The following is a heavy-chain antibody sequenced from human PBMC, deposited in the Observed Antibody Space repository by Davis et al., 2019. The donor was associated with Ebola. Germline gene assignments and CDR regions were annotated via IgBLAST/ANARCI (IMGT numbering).Heavy chain of an antibody. V-gene: IGHV1-8*01. D-gene: IGHD2-21*02. CDR1: GYTFTSYD. J-gene: IGHJ6*02. CDR2: MNPNSGNT. CDR3: ARELLRRNYYYYGMDV. Sequence: AASVKVSCRASGYTFTSYDINWVRQATGQGLEWMGWMNPNSGNTGYAQKFQGRVTMTRNTSISTAYMELSSLRSEDTAVYYCARELLRRNYYYYGMDVWGQGTTVTVSS.